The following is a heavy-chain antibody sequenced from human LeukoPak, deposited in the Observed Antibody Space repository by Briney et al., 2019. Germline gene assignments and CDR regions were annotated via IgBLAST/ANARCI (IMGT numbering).Heavy chain of an antibody. CDR3: ARVAYGAQAFDI. CDR1: GFNFGSYS. V-gene: IGHV3-21*01. CDR2: ISSSSSYI. Sequence: GGSLRLSCAASGFNFGSYSMNWVRQAPGKGLEWVSSISSSSSYIYYADSVKGRFTISRDNAKNSLYLQMNSLRAEDTAVYYCARVAYGAQAFDIWGQGTMVTVSS. D-gene: IGHD4-17*01. J-gene: IGHJ3*02.